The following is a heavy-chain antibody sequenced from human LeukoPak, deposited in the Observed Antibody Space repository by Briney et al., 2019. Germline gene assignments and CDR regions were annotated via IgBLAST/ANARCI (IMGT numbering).Heavy chain of an antibody. CDR1: GFTFSSYA. D-gene: IGHD4-17*01. CDR3: ATLYGDYNWYFDL. Sequence: GGSLRLSCAASGFTFSSYAMSWVRQAPGKGLEWVSTLSASGGSTFYAASVKGRFTVSRDNSKNTLFLQMNTLRAGDTAVYYCATLYGDYNWYFDLWGRGTLVTVSS. CDR2: LSASGGST. J-gene: IGHJ2*01. V-gene: IGHV3-23*01.